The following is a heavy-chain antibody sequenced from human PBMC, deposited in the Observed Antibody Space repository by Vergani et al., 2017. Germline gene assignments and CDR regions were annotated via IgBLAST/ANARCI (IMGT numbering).Heavy chain of an antibody. CDR1: GGTFSSYA. Sequence: QVQLVQSGAEVKKPGSSVKVSCKASGGTFSSYAISWVRQAPGQGLEWMGRIIPIFGTANYAQKFQGRVTITADESTSTAYMELSSLRSEDTAVYYCARYKYSGYDYRAAFDSWGRGTRVTVSS. J-gene: IGHJ4*02. CDR2: IIPIFGTA. CDR3: ARYKYSGYDYRAAFDS. V-gene: IGHV1-69*13. D-gene: IGHD5-12*01.